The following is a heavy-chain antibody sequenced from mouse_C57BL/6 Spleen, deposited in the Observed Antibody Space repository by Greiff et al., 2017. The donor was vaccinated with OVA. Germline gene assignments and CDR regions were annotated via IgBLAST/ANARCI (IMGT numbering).Heavy chain of an antibody. CDR2: IDPSDSYT. D-gene: IGHD2-2*01. V-gene: IGHV1-50*01. Sequence: VKLQQPGAELVKPGASVKLSCKASGYTFTSYWMQWVKQRPGQGLEWIGEIDPSDSYTNYNQKFKGKATFTVDTSSSTAYMQLSSLTSEDSAVYYCARGGYDRYFDVWGTGTTVTVSS. CDR1: GYTFTSYW. J-gene: IGHJ1*03. CDR3: ARGGYDRYFDV.